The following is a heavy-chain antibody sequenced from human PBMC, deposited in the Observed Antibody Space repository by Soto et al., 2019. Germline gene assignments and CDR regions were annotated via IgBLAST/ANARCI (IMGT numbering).Heavy chain of an antibody. J-gene: IGHJ4*02. Sequence: QVQLVQSGAEVKKPGASVKVSCKASGYTFTNYAFSWVRQAPGQGLEWMGWISAYNGNTNYPQKLQGRVTMTTDTSTSTAYMEMRSLRSDDTAVYFCARDLAAAGPFDYWGQGTLVTVSS. D-gene: IGHD6-13*01. CDR2: ISAYNGNT. V-gene: IGHV1-18*01. CDR3: ARDLAAAGPFDY. CDR1: GYTFTNYA.